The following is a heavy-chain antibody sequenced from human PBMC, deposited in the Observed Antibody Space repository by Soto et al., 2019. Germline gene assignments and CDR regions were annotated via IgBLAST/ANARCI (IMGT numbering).Heavy chain of an antibody. J-gene: IGHJ1*01. CDR1: GFTFSSYG. Sequence: QVQLVESGGGVVQPGRSLRLSCAASGFTFSSYGMHWVRQAPGKGLEWVAVIWYDGSNKYYADSVKGRFTISRDNSKNTLYLQMNSLRAEDTAVYYCARDQGYCSGGSCYPLWDFQHWGQGTLVTVSS. CDR2: IWYDGSNK. V-gene: IGHV3-33*01. D-gene: IGHD2-15*01. CDR3: ARDQGYCSGGSCYPLWDFQH.